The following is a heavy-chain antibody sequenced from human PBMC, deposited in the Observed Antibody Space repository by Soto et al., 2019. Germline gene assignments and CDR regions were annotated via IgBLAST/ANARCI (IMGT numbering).Heavy chain of an antibody. J-gene: IGHJ4*02. CDR3: ARGQDTAMVRGAGCDY. V-gene: IGHV3-33*01. CDR2: IWYDGSNK. CDR1: GFTFSSYG. Sequence: GGSLRLSCAASGFTFSSYGMHWVRQAPGKGLEWVAVIWYDGSNKYYADSVKGRFTISRDNSKNTLYLQMNSLRAEDTAVYYCARGQDTAMVRGAGCDYWGQGTLVTVSS. D-gene: IGHD5-18*01.